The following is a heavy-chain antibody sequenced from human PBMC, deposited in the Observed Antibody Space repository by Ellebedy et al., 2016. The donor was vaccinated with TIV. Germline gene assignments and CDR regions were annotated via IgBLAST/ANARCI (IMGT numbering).Heavy chain of an antibody. D-gene: IGHD1-1*01. Sequence: GGSLRLXXAASGFTFSSYAMSWVRQAPGKGLEWVSAISGSGGSTYYADSVKGRFTISRDNSKNTLYLQMNSLRAEDTAVYYCAREEWNDVRYYGMDVWGQGTTVTVSS. CDR2: ISGSGGST. CDR3: AREEWNDVRYYGMDV. V-gene: IGHV3-23*01. CDR1: GFTFSSYA. J-gene: IGHJ6*02.